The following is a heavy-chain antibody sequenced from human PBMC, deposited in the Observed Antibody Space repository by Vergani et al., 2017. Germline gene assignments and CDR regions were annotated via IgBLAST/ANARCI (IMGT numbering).Heavy chain of an antibody. V-gene: IGHV3-23*01. CDR2: ISGSGGST. J-gene: IGHJ4*02. CDR3: AKIKFIAVAASSYYFDY. Sequence: EVQLLESGGGLVQPGGSLRLSCAASGFTFSSYAMSWVRQAPGKGLEWVSAISGSGGSTYYADSVKGRFTISRDNSKNTLYLQMNSLRAEDTAVYYRAKIKFIAVAASSYYFDYWGQGPLVTVSS. CDR1: GFTFSSYA. D-gene: IGHD6-19*01.